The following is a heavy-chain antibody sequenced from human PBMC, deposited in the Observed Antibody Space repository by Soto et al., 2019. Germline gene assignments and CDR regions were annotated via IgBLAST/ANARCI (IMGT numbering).Heavy chain of an antibody. D-gene: IGHD2-2*01. V-gene: IGHV3-53*04. J-gene: IGHJ5*02. CDR2: IYSGGST. Sequence: GGSLRLSCAASGFTVSSNYMSWVRQAPGKGLEWVSVIYSGGSTYYADSVKGRFTISRHNSKNTLYLQMNSLRAEDTAVYYCARESCSSTSCYPNWFDPWGQGTLVTVSS. CDR3: ARESCSSTSCYPNWFDP. CDR1: GFTVSSNY.